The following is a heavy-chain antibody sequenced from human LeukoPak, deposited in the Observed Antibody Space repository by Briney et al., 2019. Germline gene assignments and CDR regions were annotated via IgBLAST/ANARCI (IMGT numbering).Heavy chain of an antibody. Sequence: SETLSLTCTVSGGSITSYYWSWIRQPPGKGLEWIGYIYYSGSTNYNPSLKSRVTISVDTSKNQFSLKLSSVTAADTAVYYCARPFDPTLYAFDIWGQGTMVTVSS. CDR2: IYYSGST. CDR3: ARPFDPTLYAFDI. CDR1: GGSITSYY. J-gene: IGHJ3*02. V-gene: IGHV4-59*08. D-gene: IGHD3-10*01.